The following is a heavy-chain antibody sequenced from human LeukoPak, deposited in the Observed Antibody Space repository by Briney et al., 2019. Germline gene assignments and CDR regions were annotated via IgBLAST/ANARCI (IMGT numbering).Heavy chain of an antibody. CDR3: ARGRIVATKYYFDY. J-gene: IGHJ4*02. CDR2: INHSGST. Sequence: SETLSLTCAVYGGSFSGYYWSWIRQPPGKGLEWIGEINHSGSTNYNPSLKSRVTISVDTSKNQFSLKLSSVTAADTAVYYRARGRIVATKYYFDYWGQGILVTVSS. CDR1: GGSFSGYY. V-gene: IGHV4-34*01. D-gene: IGHD5-12*01.